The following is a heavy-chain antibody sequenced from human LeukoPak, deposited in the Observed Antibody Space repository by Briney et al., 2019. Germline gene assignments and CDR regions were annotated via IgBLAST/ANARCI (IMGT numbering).Heavy chain of an antibody. J-gene: IGHJ4*02. V-gene: IGHV3-23*01. D-gene: IGHD3-22*01. Sequence: PGGSLRLSCAASGFTLSNYGMNWVRQAPGKGLEWVSGIGVGGTTYYADSVKGRFTISRDTSKNTLYVQMNSLRAEDTAVYYCAKVQGYYGCWGQGTLVTVSS. CDR3: AKVQGYYGC. CDR1: GFTLSNYG. CDR2: IGVGGTT.